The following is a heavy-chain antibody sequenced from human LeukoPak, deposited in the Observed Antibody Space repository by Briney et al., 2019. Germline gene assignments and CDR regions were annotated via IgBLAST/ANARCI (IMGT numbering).Heavy chain of an antibody. V-gene: IGHV4-59*12. Sequence: SETLSLTCIVSGGSISSNYWSWIRQPPGKGLEWIGHIYYSGSTNYNPSLKSRVTISVDTSKKQFSLKLSSVTAADTAVYYCARDTAGPYYYDSSGYQYWGQGTLVTVSS. CDR3: ARDTAGPYYYDSSGYQY. D-gene: IGHD3-22*01. CDR1: GGSISSNY. CDR2: IYYSGST. J-gene: IGHJ4*02.